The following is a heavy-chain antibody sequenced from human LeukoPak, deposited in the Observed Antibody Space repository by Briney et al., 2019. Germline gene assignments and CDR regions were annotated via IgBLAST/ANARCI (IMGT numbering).Heavy chain of an antibody. D-gene: IGHD2-2*01. CDR1: GLTVSNNY. V-gene: IGHV3-66*01. Sequence: GGSLRLSCAVSGLTVSNNYMSWVRQAPGKGLEWVSVIYSGGATYYADSVKGRFTISRDNSKNILYLHMNSLRAEDTAVYYCARDRAPPTSWYFDYWGQGTLVTVSS. CDR2: IYSGGAT. J-gene: IGHJ4*02. CDR3: ARDRAPPTSWYFDY.